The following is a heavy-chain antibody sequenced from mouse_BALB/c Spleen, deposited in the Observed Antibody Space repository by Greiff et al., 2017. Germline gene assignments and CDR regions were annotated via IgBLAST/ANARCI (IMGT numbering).Heavy chain of an antibody. CDR1: GYNFTSYW. Sequence: QVQLQQPGAELVKPGTSVKLSCKASGYNFTSYWINWVKLRPGQGLEWIGDIYPGSGSTNYNEKFKSKATLTVDTSSSTAYMQLSSLASEDSALYYCARGSLGDYWGQGTTLTVSS. CDR3: ARGSLGDY. J-gene: IGHJ2*01. D-gene: IGHD4-1*01. V-gene: IGHV1-55*01. CDR2: IYPGSGST.